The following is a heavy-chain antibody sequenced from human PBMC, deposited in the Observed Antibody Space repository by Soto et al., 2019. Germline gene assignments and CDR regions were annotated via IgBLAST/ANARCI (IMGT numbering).Heavy chain of an antibody. D-gene: IGHD2-2*01. Sequence: ASVKVSCKASGYTFTRYGISWVRQAPGQGLEWMGWISGYNGNTNYAQKLQGRVTMTTDTSTSTAYMELRSLRSDDTAVYYCARDLGDIVVVPAASAGDAFDIWGQGTMVTVSS. CDR1: GYTFTRYG. CDR3: ARDLGDIVVVPAASAGDAFDI. V-gene: IGHV1-18*01. CDR2: ISGYNGNT. J-gene: IGHJ3*02.